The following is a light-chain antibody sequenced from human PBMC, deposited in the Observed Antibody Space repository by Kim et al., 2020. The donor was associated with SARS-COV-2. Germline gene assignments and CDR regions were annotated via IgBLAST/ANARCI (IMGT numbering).Light chain of an antibody. CDR1: QDIRNY. V-gene: IGKV1-33*01. J-gene: IGKJ2*01. CDR2: GAS. Sequence: ASVGDRVTITCQASQDIRNYLNWYQQKPGKAPKLLIYGASNLETGVPSRFSGSGSGTDFTLTISSLQPEDIATYYCQQFDNLPMFTFGRGTKLEI. CDR3: QQFDNLPMFT.